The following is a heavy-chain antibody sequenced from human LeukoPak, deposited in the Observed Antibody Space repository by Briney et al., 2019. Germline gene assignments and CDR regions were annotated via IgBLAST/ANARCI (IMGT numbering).Heavy chain of an antibody. CDR2: IKQDGSEK. J-gene: IGHJ5*02. CDR3: ARDDCSSISCYHNWFDP. V-gene: IGHV3-7*01. CDR1: GFTFSSYW. Sequence: GGSLRLSCAASGFTFSSYWMSWVRQAPGKGLEWVANIKQDGSEKYYVDSVRGRFAISRDNAKNSLYLQMNSLRAEDTAVYYCARDDCSSISCYHNWFDPWGQGTLVTVSS. D-gene: IGHD2-2*01.